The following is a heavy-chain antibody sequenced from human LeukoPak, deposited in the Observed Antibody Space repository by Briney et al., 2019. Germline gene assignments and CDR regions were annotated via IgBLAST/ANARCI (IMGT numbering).Heavy chain of an antibody. CDR1: GGSISSGDYY. J-gene: IGHJ4*02. D-gene: IGHD1-20*01. CDR2: IYYSGST. Sequence: SQTLSLTCTVSGGSISSGDYYWSWIRQPPGKGLEWIGYIYYSGSTDYNPSLKSRVTISLDTSKNQFSLKLSSVTAADTAVYYCARYNWNDTSLWGQGTLVTVSS. CDR3: ARYNWNDTSL. V-gene: IGHV4-30-4*01.